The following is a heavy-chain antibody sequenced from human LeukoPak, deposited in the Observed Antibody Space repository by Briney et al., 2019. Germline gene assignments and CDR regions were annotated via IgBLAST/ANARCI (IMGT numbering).Heavy chain of an antibody. CDR2: INPNSGGT. CDR1: GYTFTGYY. CDR3: ARDRGLLQYNWFDP. V-gene: IGHV1-2*02. J-gene: IGHJ5*02. Sequence: ASVKVSCKAAGYTFTGYYIHWVRQAPGQGLEWMGWINPNSGGTNYAQKFQGRVTMTRDTSISTAYMELSRLRSDDTAVYYCARDRGLLQYNWFDPRGQGTLVTVSS. D-gene: IGHD4-11*01.